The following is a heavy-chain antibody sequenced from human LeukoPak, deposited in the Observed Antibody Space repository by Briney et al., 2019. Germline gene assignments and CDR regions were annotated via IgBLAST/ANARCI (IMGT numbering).Heavy chain of an antibody. Sequence: GGSLRLSCAASGFTFSNYGMHWVRQAPGKGLEWVAVIWYDGNNKYYADSVKGRFTISRDNSKNTLYLQMNSLRAEDTAVYYCAKDRRHCSSGSCYAPVDHWGQGTLVTVSS. CDR1: GFTFSNYG. J-gene: IGHJ4*02. D-gene: IGHD2-2*01. CDR2: IWYDGNNK. V-gene: IGHV3-33*06. CDR3: AKDRRHCSSGSCYAPVDH.